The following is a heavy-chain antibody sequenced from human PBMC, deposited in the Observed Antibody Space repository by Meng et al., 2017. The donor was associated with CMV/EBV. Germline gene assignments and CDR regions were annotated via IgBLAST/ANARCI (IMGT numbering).Heavy chain of an antibody. CDR2: ISSSGSTI. Sequence: GESLKISCAASGFTFSDYYMSWIRQAPGKGLEWVSYISSSGSTIYYADSVKGRFTISRDNAKNSLYLQMNSLRDEDTAVYYCARDKGLYSGYSSSSEDYWGQGTLVTVSS. J-gene: IGHJ4*02. CDR1: GFTFSDYY. CDR3: ARDKGLYSGYSSSSEDY. V-gene: IGHV3-11*01. D-gene: IGHD6-6*01.